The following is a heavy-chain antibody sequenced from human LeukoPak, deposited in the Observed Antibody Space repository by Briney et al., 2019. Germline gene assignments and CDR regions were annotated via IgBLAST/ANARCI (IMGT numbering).Heavy chain of an antibody. CDR2: IGSSSNYI. CDR3: ARGELGDCTGGSCYFDY. D-gene: IGHD2-15*01. V-gene: IGHV3-21*01. Sequence: GGSLRLSCAASGFTFSSYNMHWVHQAPGKGLEWVSSIGSSSNYIHYADSLKGRFTISRDYAKSSLYLQMNSLKAEDTAVYYCARGELGDCTGGSCYFDYWGQGTLVTVSS. CDR1: GFTFSSYN. J-gene: IGHJ4*02.